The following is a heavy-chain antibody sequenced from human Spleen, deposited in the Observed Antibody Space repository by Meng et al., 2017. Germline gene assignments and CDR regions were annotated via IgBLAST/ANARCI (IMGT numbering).Heavy chain of an antibody. Sequence: HGPLQQWGAGLLKPSVTLSLTCVVSGGSFSDYYWSWIRQPPGKGLEWIGEINHSGSTNYNPSLESRATISVDTSQNNLSLKLSSVTAADSAVYYCARGPTTMAHDFDYWGQGTLVTVSS. CDR3: ARGPTTMAHDFDY. J-gene: IGHJ4*02. D-gene: IGHD4-11*01. CDR1: GGSFSDYY. CDR2: INHSGST. V-gene: IGHV4-34*01.